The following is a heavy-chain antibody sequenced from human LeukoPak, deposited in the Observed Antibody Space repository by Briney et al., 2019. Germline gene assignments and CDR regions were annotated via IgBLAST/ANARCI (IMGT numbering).Heavy chain of an antibody. Sequence: GGSLRLSCAASGFTFSDYYMSWIRQAPGKGLEWVSYISSSGSTIYYADSVKGRFTISRDNPNNTLYLRMNDLRADDTAVYYCAKDPASITTLPGWFDPWGLGTLVTVSS. V-gene: IGHV3-11*01. CDR3: AKDPASITTLPGWFDP. J-gene: IGHJ5*02. CDR2: ISSSGSTI. D-gene: IGHD3-10*01. CDR1: GFTFSDYY.